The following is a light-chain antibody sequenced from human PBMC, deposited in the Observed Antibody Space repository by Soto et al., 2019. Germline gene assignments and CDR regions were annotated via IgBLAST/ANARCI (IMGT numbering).Light chain of an antibody. V-gene: IGKV3-20*01. CDR1: QSVSNNY. J-gene: IGKJ5*01. CDR3: QQYSSSPRT. Sequence: EIVLTQSPGTLSLSPGERATLSCRASQSVSNNYLAWYQQKPGQAPRLLIYGAFNRATGVPDRFSGSGSGTDFSLTISRLEPEDFAVYHCQQYSSSPRTFGQGTRLEIK. CDR2: GAF.